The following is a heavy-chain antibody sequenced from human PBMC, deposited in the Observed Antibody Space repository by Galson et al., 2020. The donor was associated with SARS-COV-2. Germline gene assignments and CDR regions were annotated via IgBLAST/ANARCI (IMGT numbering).Heavy chain of an antibody. V-gene: IGHV3-74*01. Sequence: FSNYWMHWVRQAPGKGLEWVSRLSHDGSVTTYADSVKGRFTISRDNTKNTLYLEMNSLRVEDTAVYYCARNVPGAAAAYWGQGALVTVSS. CDR3: ARNVPGAAAAY. D-gene: IGHD6-13*01. CDR2: LSHDGSVT. CDR1: FSNYW. J-gene: IGHJ4*02.